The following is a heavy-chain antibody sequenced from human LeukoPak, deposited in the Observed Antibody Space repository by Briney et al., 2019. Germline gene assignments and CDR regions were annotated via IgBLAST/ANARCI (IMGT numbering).Heavy chain of an antibody. CDR3: ARQAVAGNGFDY. CDR2: IYYSGNT. Sequence: SETLSLTCTVSGGSISSSSYYWGWIRQPPGKGLEWIGTIYYSGNTYYNPSLKSRVSISVDTSKNQFSLKLSSVTAADTAVYYCARQAVAGNGFDYWGQGTLVTASS. D-gene: IGHD6-19*01. CDR1: GGSISSSSYY. J-gene: IGHJ4*02. V-gene: IGHV4-39*01.